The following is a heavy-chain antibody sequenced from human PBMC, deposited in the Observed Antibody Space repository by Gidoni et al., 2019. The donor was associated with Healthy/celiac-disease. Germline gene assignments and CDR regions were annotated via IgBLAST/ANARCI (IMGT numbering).Heavy chain of an antibody. J-gene: IGHJ5*02. D-gene: IGHD2-15*01. CDR1: GFSLSTSGVG. Sequence: QLTLKESGPTLVKPTQTLTLTCTFSGFSLSTSGVGVGWIRPPAGKALEWLALIYWDDDKRYSPSLKSRLTITKDTAKNQVVLTMTNMDPVDTATYYCAHSRSIIVERGFDPWGQGTLVTVSS. CDR2: IYWDDDK. V-gene: IGHV2-5*02. CDR3: AHSRSIIVERGFDP.